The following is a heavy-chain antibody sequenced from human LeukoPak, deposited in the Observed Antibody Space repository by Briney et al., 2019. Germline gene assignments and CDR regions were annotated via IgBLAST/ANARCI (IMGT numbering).Heavy chain of an antibody. CDR3: ARDLGIESARHSGFDY. CDR2: ISSSSSYI. D-gene: IGHD7-27*01. J-gene: IGHJ4*02. CDR1: GFTFSSYS. V-gene: IGHV3-21*01. Sequence: NPGGSLRLSCAASGFTFSSYSMNWVRQAPGKGLEWVSSISSSSSYIYYADSVKGRFTISRDNAKNSLYLQMNSLRAEDTAVYYCARDLGIESARHSGFDYWGQGTLVTVSS.